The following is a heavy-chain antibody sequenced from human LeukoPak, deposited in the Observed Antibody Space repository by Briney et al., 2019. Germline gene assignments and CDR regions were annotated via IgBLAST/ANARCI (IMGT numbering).Heavy chain of an antibody. V-gene: IGHV3-15*01. D-gene: IGHD5-18*01. CDR2: IKSKTDGGTT. CDR3: TTDVDTANDY. CDR1: GFTFSNAW. J-gene: IGHJ4*02. Sequence: GRSLRLSCAASGFTFSNAWMSWVRHAPGKGLEWVVRIKSKTDGGTTDYAAPVKGRFTISRDNSKNTLYLQMNRPKTEDTAVYYCTTDVDTANDYWGQGTLVTVSS.